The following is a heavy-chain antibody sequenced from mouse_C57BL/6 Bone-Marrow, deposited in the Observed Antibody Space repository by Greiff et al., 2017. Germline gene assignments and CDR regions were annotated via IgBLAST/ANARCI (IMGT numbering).Heavy chain of an antibody. CDR2: ISSGGSYT. CDR1: GFTFSSYG. CDR3: ARRGRLYYAIDY. Sequence: EVKLMESGGDLVKPGGSLKLSCAASGFTFSSYGMSWVRQTPDKRLEWVATISSGGSYTYYPASVKGRFTISRDNSKNTLYLQMSSLKAEDTAMYYCARRGRLYYAIDYGGQGTSVTVSS. V-gene: IGHV5-6*02. D-gene: IGHD6-1*01. J-gene: IGHJ4*01.